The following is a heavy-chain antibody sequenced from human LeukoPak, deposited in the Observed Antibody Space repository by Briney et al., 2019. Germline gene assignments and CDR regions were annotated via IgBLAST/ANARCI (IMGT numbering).Heavy chain of an antibody. CDR3: ARDSGFGGIAVAGSYYGLDV. Sequence: QPGGSLRLSCAASGFTVSSNYMSWVRQAPGKGLEWVSVIYTGGSTYYAASVKGRFTISRHNSKNTLYLQMNSLRAEDTAVYYRARDSGFGGIAVAGSYYGLDVWGQGTTVTVSS. CDR1: GFTVSSNY. CDR2: IYTGGST. V-gene: IGHV3-53*04. D-gene: IGHD6-19*01. J-gene: IGHJ6*02.